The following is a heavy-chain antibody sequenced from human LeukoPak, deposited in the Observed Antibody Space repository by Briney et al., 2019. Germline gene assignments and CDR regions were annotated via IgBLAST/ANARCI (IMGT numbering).Heavy chain of an antibody. CDR1: GYTFTGYY. CDR2: INPNSGGT. D-gene: IGHD2-8*01. CDR3: ARALGYCTNGVCYDYFDY. J-gene: IGHJ4*02. Sequence: ASVKVSCKASGYTFTGYYMHWVRQAPGQGLEWMGWINPNSGGTNYAQKFQGRVTMTRETSISTAYMELSRLRSDDTAVYYCARALGYCTNGVCYDYFDYWGQGTLVTVSS. V-gene: IGHV1-2*02.